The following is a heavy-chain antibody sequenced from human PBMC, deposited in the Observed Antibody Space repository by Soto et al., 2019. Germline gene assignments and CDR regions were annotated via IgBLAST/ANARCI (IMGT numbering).Heavy chain of an antibody. J-gene: IGHJ4*02. D-gene: IGHD6-13*01. CDR1: GGTFSSYA. CDR3: ASRSGYSSSARGGGYFDY. V-gene: IGHV1-69*01. Sequence: QVQLVQSGAEVKKPGSSVKVSCKASGGTFSSYAISWVRQAPGQGLEWMGGIIPIFGTANYAQKFQGRVTITADESTSTAYMELSGLRSEDTAVYYCASRSGYSSSARGGGYFDYWGQGTLVTVSS. CDR2: IIPIFGTA.